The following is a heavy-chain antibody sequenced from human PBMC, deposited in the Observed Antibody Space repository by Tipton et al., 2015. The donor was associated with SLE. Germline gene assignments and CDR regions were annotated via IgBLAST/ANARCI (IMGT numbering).Heavy chain of an antibody. CDR3: AGDFPCRGGWDALDI. CDR1: GDSVSSNSAA. D-gene: IGHD3-16*01. V-gene: IGHV6-1*01. Sequence: GLVKPSQTLSLTCAISGDSVSSNSAAWNWIRQSPSRGLERLGRTYYRSKWYNDYAVSVKSRITINPDTSKNQFSLQLNSVTPEDTAVYYWAGDFPCRGGWDALDIGAQGTMVTVAS. CDR2: TYYRSKWYN. J-gene: IGHJ3*02.